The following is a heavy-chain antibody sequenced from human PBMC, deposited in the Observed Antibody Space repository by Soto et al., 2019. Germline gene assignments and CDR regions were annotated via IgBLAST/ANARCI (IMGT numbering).Heavy chain of an antibody. CDR1: GVSFNSYF. CDR3: TTSGRSWPESLDF. J-gene: IGHJ3*01. D-gene: IGHD6-13*01. Sequence: QVQLQQWGAGLLKPSETLSLTCAVYGVSFNSYFWNWVRQPPGKGLEWIGEATPYGRSNYNPSLRSHVTVSKEKSKNQCSLEVRSLTSAYMAVYYCTTSGRSWPESLDFWCEGAMVTVSS. V-gene: IGHV4-34*02. CDR2: ATPYGRS.